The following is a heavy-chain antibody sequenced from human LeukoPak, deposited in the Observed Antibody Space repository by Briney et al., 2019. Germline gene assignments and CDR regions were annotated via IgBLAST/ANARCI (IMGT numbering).Heavy chain of an antibody. CDR2: IIPIFGTA. V-gene: IGHV1-69*05. Sequence: ASVKVSCKASGYTFTSYAMHWVRQAPGQGLEWMGGIIPIFGTANYAQKFQGRVTITTDESTSTAYMELSSLRSEDTAVYYCARDRGRTIFGVFTPGLFDIWGQGTMVTVSS. J-gene: IGHJ3*02. CDR3: ARDRGRTIFGVFTPGLFDI. CDR1: GYTFTSYA. D-gene: IGHD3-3*01.